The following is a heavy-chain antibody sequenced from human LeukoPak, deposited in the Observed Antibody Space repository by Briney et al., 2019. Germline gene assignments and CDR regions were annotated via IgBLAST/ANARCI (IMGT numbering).Heavy chain of an antibody. CDR3: ARQGGGDDILTGYYFDY. Sequence: SETLSLTCTVSGYSISSGYYWGWIRQPPGKGLEWIGSIYHSGSTYYNPSLESRVSISVDKSKNQFSLKLSSVTAADTAVYFCARQGGGDDILTGYYFDYWGQGTLVTVSS. CDR1: GYSISSGYY. D-gene: IGHD3-9*01. J-gene: IGHJ4*02. CDR2: IYHSGST. V-gene: IGHV4-38-2*02.